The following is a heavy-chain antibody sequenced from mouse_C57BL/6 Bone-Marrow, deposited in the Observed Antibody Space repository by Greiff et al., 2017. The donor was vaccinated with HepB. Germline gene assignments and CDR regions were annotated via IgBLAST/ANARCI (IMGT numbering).Heavy chain of an antibody. Sequence: QVQLQHPGAELVMPGASVKLSCKASGYTFTSYWMHWVKQRPGQGLEWIGEIDPSDSYTNYNQKFKGKSTLTVDKSSSTAYMQLSSLSSEDSAVYYCARYYGWFAYWGQGTLVTVSA. CDR3: ARYYGWFAY. CDR1: GYTFTSYW. D-gene: IGHD1-1*02. CDR2: IDPSDSYT. V-gene: IGHV1-69*01. J-gene: IGHJ3*01.